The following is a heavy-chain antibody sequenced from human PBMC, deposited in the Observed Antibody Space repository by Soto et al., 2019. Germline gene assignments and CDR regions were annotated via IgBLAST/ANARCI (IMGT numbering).Heavy chain of an antibody. D-gene: IGHD6-19*01. CDR2: IGNDTGTK. CDR3: VGAGHRSS. Sequence: PGGSLRLSCVASGFSFSKYSMNWVRQAPGKGLEWISYIGNDTGTKYYADSVKGRFTISRDNAKNSLYLQMNSLRGDDTALYYCVGAGHRSSWGQGTLVTVSS. V-gene: IGHV3-48*01. CDR1: GFSFSKYS. J-gene: IGHJ5*02.